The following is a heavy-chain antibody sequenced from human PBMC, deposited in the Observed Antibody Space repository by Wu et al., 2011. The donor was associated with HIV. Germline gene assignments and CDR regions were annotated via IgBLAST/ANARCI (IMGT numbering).Heavy chain of an antibody. Sequence: QVQLVQSGAEVKKPGSSVKVPCKASGGTFSSYAISWVRQAPGQGLEWMGGIVPLFGTAIYAQKFRDRVTITSDEATNTAYMELNSLRFEDTALYYCARDGMGRSYYGSGSYSGNDYYGMDVWGQGTTVTVSS. D-gene: IGHD3-10*01. V-gene: IGHV1-69*05. CDR2: IVPLFGTA. J-gene: IGHJ6*02. CDR1: GGTFSSYA. CDR3: ARDGMGRSYYGSGSYSGNDYYGMDV.